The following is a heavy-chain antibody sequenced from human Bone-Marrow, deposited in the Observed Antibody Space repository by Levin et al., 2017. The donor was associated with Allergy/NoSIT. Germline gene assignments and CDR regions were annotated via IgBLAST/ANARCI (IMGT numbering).Heavy chain of an antibody. CDR3: VRDHYGDYSGNYYGMDV. Sequence: LRLSCTVSGGSINRGDYYWSWIRQPPGTGLEWIGYIYFSGDTHYNPSLKSRVTISKDTSKNQFSLKLTSVTAADTAVYYCVRDHYGDYSGNYYGMDVWGQGTTVTVSS. D-gene: IGHD4-17*01. CDR2: IYFSGDT. J-gene: IGHJ6*02. V-gene: IGHV4-30-4*01. CDR1: GGSINRGDYY.